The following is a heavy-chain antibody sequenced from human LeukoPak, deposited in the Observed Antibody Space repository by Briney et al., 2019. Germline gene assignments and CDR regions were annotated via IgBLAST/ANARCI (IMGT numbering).Heavy chain of an antibody. CDR2: IHYSGST. V-gene: IGHV4-39*01. J-gene: IGHJ5*02. D-gene: IGHD2-15*01. CDR1: GGSISSSSYY. CDR3: ARHGSDITLRFDP. Sequence: SETLSLTCAVSGGSISSSSYYWGWIRQPPGKGLEWIGSIHYSGSTYYNPSLKSRVTISVDTSKNQFSLKLSSVTAADTAVYYCARHGSDITLRFDPWGQGTLVTVSS.